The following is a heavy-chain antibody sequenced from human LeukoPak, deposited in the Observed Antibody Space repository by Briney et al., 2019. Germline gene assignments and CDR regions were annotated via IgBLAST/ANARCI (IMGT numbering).Heavy chain of an antibody. J-gene: IGHJ5*02. D-gene: IGHD3-22*01. CDR2: IYHSGST. CDR1: GGSISSSNW. CDR3: ARDSGSSGYTANWFDP. Sequence: SETLSLTCAVSGGSISSSNWWSWVRQPPGKGLAWIGEIYHSGSTNYNPSLKSRVTISVDKSKNQFSLKLSSVTAADTAVYYCARDSGSSGYTANWFDPWGQGTLVTVSS. V-gene: IGHV4-4*02.